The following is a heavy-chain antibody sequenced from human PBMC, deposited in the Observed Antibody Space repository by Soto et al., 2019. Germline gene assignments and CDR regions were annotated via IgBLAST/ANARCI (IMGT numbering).Heavy chain of an antibody. CDR2: IKSKTDGGTT. D-gene: IGHD6-13*01. J-gene: IGHJ5*02. V-gene: IGHV3-15*01. CDR3: TTEAAAPYNWFDP. Sequence: GGSLRLSCAASGFTFSNAWMSWVRQAPGKGLEWVGRIKSKTDGGTTDYTAPVKGRLTISRDDSKNTLYLQMNSLKTEDTAVYYCTTEAAAPYNWFDPWGQGTLVTVSS. CDR1: GFTFSNAW.